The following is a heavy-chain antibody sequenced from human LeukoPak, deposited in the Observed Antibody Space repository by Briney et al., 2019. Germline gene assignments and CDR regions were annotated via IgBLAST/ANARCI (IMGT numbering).Heavy chain of an antibody. V-gene: IGHV3-33*01. D-gene: IGHD6-19*01. Sequence: GGSLRLSCAASGFTFSAYGMHWVRQAPGKGLEWVAVIWYDGSNKYYADSVKGRFTISRDNSKNTLYLQMNSLRAEDTAVYYCARETDSSGWPIDYWGQGTLVTVSS. CDR1: GFTFSAYG. CDR2: IWYDGSNK. J-gene: IGHJ4*02. CDR3: ARETDSSGWPIDY.